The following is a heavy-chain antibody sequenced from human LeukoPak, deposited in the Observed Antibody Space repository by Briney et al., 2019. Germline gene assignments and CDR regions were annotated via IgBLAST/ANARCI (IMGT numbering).Heavy chain of an antibody. Sequence: SETLSLTCSVSGGSISSYYWSWIRQPPGKGLEWIGYMYNSGGTNYNPSLKSRVSMSVDTSKNQFSLKLTSVTAADTAVYYCSRMGARDFFDYWGQGALVTVSS. V-gene: IGHV4-59*01. J-gene: IGHJ4*02. D-gene: IGHD1-26*01. CDR2: MYNSGGT. CDR1: GGSISSYY. CDR3: SRMGARDFFDY.